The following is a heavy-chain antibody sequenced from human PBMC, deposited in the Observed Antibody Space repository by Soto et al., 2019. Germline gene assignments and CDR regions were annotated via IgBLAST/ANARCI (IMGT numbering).Heavy chain of an antibody. Sequence: VQLVESGGGLVQPGGSLRLSCAASGFTFSSYSMHWVRQAPGKGLEWVAVISYDGSNKYYADSVKGRFTISRDNSKNTLYLPMNSLRADDTAVYYCAKDGPYRWLQLALLKEGYYFDYWGQGTLVTVSS. CDR3: AKDGPYRWLQLALLKEGYYFDY. CDR1: GFTFSSYS. V-gene: IGHV3-30*18. CDR2: ISYDGSNK. J-gene: IGHJ4*02. D-gene: IGHD5-12*01.